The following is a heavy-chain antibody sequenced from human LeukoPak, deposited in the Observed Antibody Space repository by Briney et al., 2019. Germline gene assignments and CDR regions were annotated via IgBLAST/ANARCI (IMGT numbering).Heavy chain of an antibody. Sequence: GGSLRLSCAASGFTFSSYWMHWVCQAPGRGLVWVSRINTDGSSTSYADSVKGRFTISRDNAKNTLYLQMNSLRAEDTAVYYCARGWDSGSYYEHWGQGTLVTVSS. V-gene: IGHV3-74*01. CDR1: GFTFSSYW. J-gene: IGHJ1*01. CDR3: ARGWDSGSYYEH. CDR2: INTDGSST. D-gene: IGHD1-26*01.